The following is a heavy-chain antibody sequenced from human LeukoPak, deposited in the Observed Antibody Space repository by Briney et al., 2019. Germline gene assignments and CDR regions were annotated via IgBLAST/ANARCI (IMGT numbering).Heavy chain of an antibody. D-gene: IGHD6-19*01. V-gene: IGHV4-59*01. CDR3: ARGGWNYVEY. Sequence: PSETLSLTCTVSGGSISTYYWSWIRQPPGKGLEWIGYISYSGSTNYNPSLKSRVTISVDTSKNQFSLRLSSVTAADTAVYYCARGGWNYVEYWGQGTLVTVSS. CDR2: ISYSGST. J-gene: IGHJ4*02. CDR1: GGSISTYY.